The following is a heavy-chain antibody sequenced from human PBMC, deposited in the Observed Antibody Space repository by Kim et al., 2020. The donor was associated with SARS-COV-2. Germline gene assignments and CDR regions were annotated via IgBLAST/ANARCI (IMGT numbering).Heavy chain of an antibody. D-gene: IGHD7-27*01. Sequence: YRPSFQGPVTISVDKSVSTAYWQWSSLRASDTAMYYCARQDGDGFYFFDYWGRGTLVTVSS. CDR3: ARQDGDGFYFFDY. V-gene: IGHV5-51*01. J-gene: IGHJ4*02.